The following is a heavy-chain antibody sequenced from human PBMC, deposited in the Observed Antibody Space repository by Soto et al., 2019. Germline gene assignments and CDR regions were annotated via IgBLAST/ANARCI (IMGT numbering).Heavy chain of an antibody. D-gene: IGHD3-3*01. Sequence: QVQLVESGGGVVQPGTSLRLSCAPSGFTFSSYGMHWVRQAPGKGLEWVAVIWYDGSKQYYTDSVKGRFTISRDNSKNTFDLQMNSLRAEVTAVYYCARDPGVTNYYFDYWGQGTLVTVSS. CDR3: ARDPGVTNYYFDY. V-gene: IGHV3-33*01. J-gene: IGHJ4*02. CDR2: IWYDGSKQ. CDR1: GFTFSSYG.